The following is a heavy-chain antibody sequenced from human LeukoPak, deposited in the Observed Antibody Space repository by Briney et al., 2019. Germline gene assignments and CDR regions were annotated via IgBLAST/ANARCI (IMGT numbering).Heavy chain of an antibody. CDR3: ARAPSLYGSGSYYTPYYYYGMDV. J-gene: IGHJ6*04. V-gene: IGHV4-34*01. D-gene: IGHD3-10*01. CDR2: INHSGST. Sequence: SETLSLTCAVYGGSFRGYYWSWIRQPPGKGREGIGEINHSGSTNYNPSLKSRVTISVDTSKNQFSLKLSSVTAADTAVYYCARAPSLYGSGSYYTPYYYYGMDVWGKGTTVTVSS. CDR1: GGSFRGYY.